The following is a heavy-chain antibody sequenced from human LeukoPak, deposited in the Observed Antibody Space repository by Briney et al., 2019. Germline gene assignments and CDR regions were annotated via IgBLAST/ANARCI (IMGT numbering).Heavy chain of an antibody. D-gene: IGHD4-17*01. V-gene: IGHV4-39*01. Sequence: SETLSLTCTVSGGPISSSSYSWGWIRQPPGKGLEWIVSIYYSGSTYYHPSLKSRVTISVDTSKNQFSLKLSSVTAADTAVYYCARLYGDYYFDYWGQGTLVTVSS. CDR1: GGPISSSSYS. CDR3: ARLYGDYYFDY. J-gene: IGHJ4*02. CDR2: IYYSGST.